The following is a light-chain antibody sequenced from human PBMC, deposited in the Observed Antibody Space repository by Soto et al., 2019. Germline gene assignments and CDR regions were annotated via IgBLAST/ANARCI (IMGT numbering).Light chain of an antibody. CDR1: SSDIGAYNF. CDR2: DVN. CDR3: TSWTTSTTMI. J-gene: IGLJ2*01. Sequence: QSALTQPASVSGSPGQSITISCTGTSSDIGAYNFVSWYQQHPGKAPKLMLYDVNIRPSGVSNRFSGSKSGNTASLTISGVQDEDEADYYCTSWTTSTTMIFGGGTQLTVL. V-gene: IGLV2-14*03.